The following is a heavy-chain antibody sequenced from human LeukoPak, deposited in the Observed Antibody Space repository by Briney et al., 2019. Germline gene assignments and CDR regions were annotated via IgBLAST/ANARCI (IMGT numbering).Heavy chain of an antibody. J-gene: IGHJ4*02. CDR1: GFTVSSNY. CDR3: ARERYRLYYFDY. CDR2: IYSGGST. V-gene: IGHV3-53*01. Sequence: GGSLRLSCAASGFTVSSNYMSWVRQAPGKGLEWVSVIYSGGSTYYADSVKGRFTISRDNSKNTLYLQMNSLRAEDTTVYYCARERYRLYYFDYWGQGTLVTVSS. D-gene: IGHD2-2*02.